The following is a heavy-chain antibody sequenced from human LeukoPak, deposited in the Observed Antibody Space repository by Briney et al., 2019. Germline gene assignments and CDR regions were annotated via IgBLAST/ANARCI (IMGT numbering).Heavy chain of an antibody. D-gene: IGHD3-22*01. CDR1: GDSLDNYW. CDR2: RYYSGNT. V-gene: IGHV4-39*01. Sequence: KPSETLSLTCTVSGDSLDNYWWGYIRQPPGKGLEWIGSRYYSGNTYYNPSLESRVTISIDTSKNQFSLKLTSVTAADTAIYYCARHMGGYFSRLFDYWGQGTLVIVSS. J-gene: IGHJ4*02. CDR3: ARHMGGYFSRLFDY.